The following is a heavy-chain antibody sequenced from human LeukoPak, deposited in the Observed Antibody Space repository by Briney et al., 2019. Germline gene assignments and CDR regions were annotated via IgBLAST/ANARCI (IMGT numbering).Heavy chain of an antibody. CDR2: ISTSSNTI. J-gene: IGHJ6*02. CDR1: GFTFSSYN. CDR3: ARVGSYGMDV. Sequence: GGSLRLSCAASGFTFSSYNRNWVRQAPAKGLEWVSYISTSSNTIYYADSVKGRFTISRDNAKNSLYLQMNDLRAEDTAVYYCARVGSYGMDVWGQGTTVTVSS. D-gene: IGHD3-10*01. V-gene: IGHV3-48*01.